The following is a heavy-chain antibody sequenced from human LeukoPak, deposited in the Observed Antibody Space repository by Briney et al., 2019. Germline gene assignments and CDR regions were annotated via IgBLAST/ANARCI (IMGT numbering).Heavy chain of an antibody. J-gene: IGHJ4*02. CDR1: GFTFSSHG. CDR2: IWFDGTKK. D-gene: IGHD3-3*01. Sequence: GGSLRLSCAASGFTFSSHGMHWVRQAPGKGLERAAVIWFDGTKKYYADSVKGRFTISRDNSKNTLYLQMNSLRADDTAIYYCARMSATYLDYWGQGTLVTVSS. CDR3: ARMSATYLDY. V-gene: IGHV3-33*01.